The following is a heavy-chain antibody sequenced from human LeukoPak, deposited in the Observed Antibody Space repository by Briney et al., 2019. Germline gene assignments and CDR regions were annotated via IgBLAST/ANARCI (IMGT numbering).Heavy chain of an antibody. D-gene: IGHD3-10*01. CDR1: GFAFSIYG. Sequence: GGSLRLSCAASGFAFSIYGMYWVRQAPGKGLEWVAVISYDGSNKYYADSVKGRFTISRDNSKNTLYLQMNSLRAEDTAVYYCARAPGIRITMVRGVIKIVDYWGQGTLVTVSS. CDR2: ISYDGSNK. V-gene: IGHV3-30*03. J-gene: IGHJ4*02. CDR3: ARAPGIRITMVRGVIKIVDY.